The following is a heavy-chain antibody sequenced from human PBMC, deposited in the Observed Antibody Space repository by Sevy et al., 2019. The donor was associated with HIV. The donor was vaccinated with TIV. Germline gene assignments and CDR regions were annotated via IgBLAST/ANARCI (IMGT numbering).Heavy chain of an antibody. CDR2: IDNGGSIT. V-gene: IGHV3-74*01. J-gene: IGHJ4*02. D-gene: IGHD2-8*02. Sequence: GGSLRLSCAASGFTFSSYWMHWVRQVPGKGLVWVSRIDNGGSITNYADSVRGRFTISRDNAKNTLYLQMNSLRAEDTGVYYCTRDTGGIGAYWGQGVLVTVSS. CDR1: GFTFSSYW. CDR3: TRDTGGIGAY.